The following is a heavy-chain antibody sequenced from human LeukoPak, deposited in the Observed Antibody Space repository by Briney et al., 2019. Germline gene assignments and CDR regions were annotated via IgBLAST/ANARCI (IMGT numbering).Heavy chain of an antibody. D-gene: IGHD7-27*01. Sequence: GGSLRLSCATSGFTFSSYAMSWVRHAPGKGLEWVSAISASGGSTYYVDSVRGRFTISRDTSKNTLFLQVSSLRAEDTAIYYCAKDRPLNWGYYFDYWGQGTLVTVSS. V-gene: IGHV3-23*01. CDR1: GFTFSSYA. CDR3: AKDRPLNWGYYFDY. J-gene: IGHJ4*02. CDR2: ISASGGST.